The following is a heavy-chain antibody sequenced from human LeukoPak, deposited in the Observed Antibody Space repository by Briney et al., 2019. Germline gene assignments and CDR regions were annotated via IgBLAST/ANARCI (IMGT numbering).Heavy chain of an antibody. CDR2: IYSDGSA. J-gene: IGHJ4*02. D-gene: IGHD6-13*01. CDR1: GFTPSDYY. Sequence: GGSLRLSCVASGFTPSDYYMSWVRQAPGKGLEWVSIIYSDGSADYADSVRGRFTISTDNSKHRVYLQLNSMRGGDTAVYYCARAVAAAANYWGQGTLVTVSS. V-gene: IGHV3-66*02. CDR3: ARAVAAAANY.